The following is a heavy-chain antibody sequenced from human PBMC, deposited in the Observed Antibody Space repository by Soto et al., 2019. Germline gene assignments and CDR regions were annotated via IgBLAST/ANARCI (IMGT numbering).Heavy chain of an antibody. Sequence: SVKVSCKAPGDTSTSYYLNWVRQAPGQGLEWMGVINPNGGSTKYAQKFQGRITMTRDTSRSTVYMELSSLRSEDTAVYYCARSSGGNFGPIIAGSNCLDPWG. V-gene: IGHV1-46*01. J-gene: IGHJ5*02. CDR3: ARSSGGNFGPIIAGSNCLDP. D-gene: IGHD3-3*01. CDR2: INPNGGST. CDR1: GDTSTSYY.